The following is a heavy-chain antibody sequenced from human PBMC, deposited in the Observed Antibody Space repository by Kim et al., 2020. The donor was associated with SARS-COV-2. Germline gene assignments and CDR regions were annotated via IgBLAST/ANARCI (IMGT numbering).Heavy chain of an antibody. V-gene: IGHV1-69*04. D-gene: IGHD3-10*01. CDR1: GGTFSSYA. J-gene: IGHJ6*02. Sequence: SVKVSCKASGGTFSSYAISWVRQAPGQGLEWMGRIIPILGIANYAQKFQGRVTITADKSTSTAYMELSSLRSEDTAVYYCARWGFGVLFQYGMDVWGQGTTVTVSS. CDR3: ARWGFGVLFQYGMDV. CDR2: IIPILGIA.